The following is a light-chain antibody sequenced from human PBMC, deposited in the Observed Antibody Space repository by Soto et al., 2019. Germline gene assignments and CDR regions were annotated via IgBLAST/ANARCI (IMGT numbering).Light chain of an antibody. CDR1: QSVSSN. V-gene: IGKV3-15*01. CDR3: QQYNNLYSLT. CDR2: GAS. Sequence: EIVMTQSPATLSVSPGERATLSCRARQSVSSNLGWYQQRPGQAPRLLIYGASTRATGIPARFGGSGSGTEFTLTISSLQSEDSAVYYCQQYNNLYSLTFGQGTLLEIK. J-gene: IGKJ5*01.